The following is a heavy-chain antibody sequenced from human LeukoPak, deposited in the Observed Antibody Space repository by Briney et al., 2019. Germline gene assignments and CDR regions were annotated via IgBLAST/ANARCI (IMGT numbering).Heavy chain of an antibody. CDR3: ARDLSLFYDNIGGFDY. CDR2: IYSGGST. D-gene: IGHD3-22*01. Sequence: GGSLRLSCAASGFTVSSNYMSWVRQAPGKGLEGVSVIYSGGSTYYAGSVKGRFTISRDNSKNTLYLQMNSLRAEDTAVYYCARDLSLFYDNIGGFDYWGQGTLVTVSS. V-gene: IGHV3-66*01. CDR1: GFTVSSNY. J-gene: IGHJ4*02.